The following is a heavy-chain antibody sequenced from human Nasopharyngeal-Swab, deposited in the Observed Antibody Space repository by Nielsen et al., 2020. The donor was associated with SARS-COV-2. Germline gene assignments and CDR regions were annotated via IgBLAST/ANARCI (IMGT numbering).Heavy chain of an antibody. Sequence: SVKVSCKASGGTFSSYAISWVRQAPGQGLEWMGGIIPILGIANYAQKFQGRVTITADKSTSTAYMELSSLRSEDTAVYHCARDHPYYYDSSGYLVGYFDYWGQGTLVTVSS. V-gene: IGHV1-69*10. CDR1: GGTFSSYA. D-gene: IGHD3-22*01. CDR2: IIPILGIA. CDR3: ARDHPYYYDSSGYLVGYFDY. J-gene: IGHJ4*02.